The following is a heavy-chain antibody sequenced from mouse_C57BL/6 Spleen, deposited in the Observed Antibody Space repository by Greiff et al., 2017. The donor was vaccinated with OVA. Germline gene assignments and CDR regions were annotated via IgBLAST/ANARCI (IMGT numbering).Heavy chain of an antibody. CDR3: ATLTTDYFDY. V-gene: IGHV3-6*01. CDR2: ISYDGSN. J-gene: IGHJ2*01. Sequence: EVKLMESGPGLVKPSQSLSLTCSVTGYSITSGYYWNWIRQFPGNKLEWMGYISYDGSNNYNPSLKNRISITRDTSKNQFFLKLNSVTTEDTATYYCATLTTDYFDYWGQGTTLTVSS. CDR1: GYSITSGYY. D-gene: IGHD2-12*01.